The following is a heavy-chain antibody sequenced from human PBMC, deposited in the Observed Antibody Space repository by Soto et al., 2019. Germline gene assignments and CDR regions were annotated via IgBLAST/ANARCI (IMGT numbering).Heavy chain of an antibody. CDR1: GGTFSSYA. D-gene: IGHD2-15*01. Sequence: SVKVSCKASGGTFSSYAISWVRQAPGQGLEWMGGIIPIFGTANYAQKFQGRVTITADKSTSTAYMELSSLRSEDTAVYYCARDSGHCSGGSCQNYYYYGMDVWGQGTTVTVSS. J-gene: IGHJ6*02. V-gene: IGHV1-69*06. CDR2: IIPIFGTA. CDR3: ARDSGHCSGGSCQNYYYYGMDV.